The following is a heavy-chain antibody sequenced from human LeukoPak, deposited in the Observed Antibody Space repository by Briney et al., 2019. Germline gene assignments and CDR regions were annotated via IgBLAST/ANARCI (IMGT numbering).Heavy chain of an antibody. CDR2: IYYSGNT. V-gene: IGHV4-59*01. Sequence: SETLSLTCTVSGGSMSSFYWSWFRQPPGKGLEWIGYIYYSGNTNYNPSLKSRVTISVDTSKNQSSLKLSSVTAADTAVYYCARGGWYQDYWGQGTLVTVSS. D-gene: IGHD6-19*01. CDR3: ARGGWYQDY. CDR1: GGSMSSFY. J-gene: IGHJ4*02.